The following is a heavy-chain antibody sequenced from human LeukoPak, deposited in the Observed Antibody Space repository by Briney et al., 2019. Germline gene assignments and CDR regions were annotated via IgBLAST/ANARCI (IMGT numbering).Heavy chain of an antibody. J-gene: IGHJ5*02. D-gene: IGHD3-10*01. CDR3: TRHVGYYGSGKEPWFDP. CDR1: GFTFSSYG. Sequence: PGRSLRLSCAASGFTFSSYGMHWVRQASGKGLEWVGRIRSKANSYATAYAASVKGRFTISRDDSKNTAYLQMNSLKTEDTAVYYCTRHVGYYGSGKEPWFDPWGQGTLVTVSS. CDR2: IRSKANSYAT. V-gene: IGHV3-73*01.